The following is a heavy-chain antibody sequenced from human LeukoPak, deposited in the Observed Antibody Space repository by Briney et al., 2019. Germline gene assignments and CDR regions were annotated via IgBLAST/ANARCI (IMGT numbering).Heavy chain of an antibody. CDR3: ARGDSRLRDAFDI. CDR2: IYYSGST. CDR1: GGPISSGRYY. J-gene: IGHJ3*02. V-gene: IGHV4-30-4*01. Sequence: SETLSLTCTVSGGPISSGRYYWTWIRQPPGKGLEWIGYIYYSGSTYYNPSLKSRVTISVDTSKNQFSLKLSSVTAADTAVYYCARGDSRLRDAFDIWGQGTMVTVSS. D-gene: IGHD3-16*01.